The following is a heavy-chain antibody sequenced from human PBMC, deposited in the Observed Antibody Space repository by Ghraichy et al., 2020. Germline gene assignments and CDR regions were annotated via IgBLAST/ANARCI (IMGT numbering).Heavy chain of an antibody. V-gene: IGHV3-23*01. J-gene: IGHJ4*02. CDR1: GFTFSSYA. Sequence: GESLNISCAASGFTFSSYAMSWVRQAPGKGLEWVSAISGSGGSTYYADSVKGRFTISRDNSKNTLYLQMNSLRAEDTAVYYCAKGPTEWFPPYWGQGTLVTVSS. CDR2: ISGSGGST. CDR3: AKGPTEWFPPY. D-gene: IGHD3-3*01.